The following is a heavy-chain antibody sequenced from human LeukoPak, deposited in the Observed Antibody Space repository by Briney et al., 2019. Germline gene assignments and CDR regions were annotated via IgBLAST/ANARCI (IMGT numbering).Heavy chain of an antibody. V-gene: IGHV3-53*01. D-gene: IGHD1-26*01. CDR1: GFTVSSNS. CDR2: IYSDNT. Sequence: GGSLRLSCTVSGFTVSSNSMSWVRQAPGKGLEWVSFIYSDNTHYSDSVKGRFTISRDNSKNALYLQMNGLRAEDTAVYYCARGRADDYWGQGTLVTVSS. CDR3: ARGRADDY. J-gene: IGHJ4*01.